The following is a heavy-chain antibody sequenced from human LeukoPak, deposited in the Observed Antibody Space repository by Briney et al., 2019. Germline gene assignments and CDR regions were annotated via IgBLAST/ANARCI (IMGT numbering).Heavy chain of an antibody. CDR3: ASSMTTVTTLDY. J-gene: IGHJ4*02. Sequence: SETLSLTCTVSGGSISSGDYYWSWIRQPPGKGLEWIGYIYYSGSTYYNPSLKSRVTISVDTSKNQFSLKLSSVTAADTAVYYCASSMTTVTTLDYWGQGTLVTVSS. CDR2: IYYSGST. CDR1: GGSISSGDYY. V-gene: IGHV4-30-4*01. D-gene: IGHD4-11*01.